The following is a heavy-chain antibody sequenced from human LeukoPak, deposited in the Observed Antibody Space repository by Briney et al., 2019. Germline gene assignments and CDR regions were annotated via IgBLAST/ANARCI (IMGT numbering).Heavy chain of an antibody. CDR1: GSSFTGYY. CDR2: RNHRGSS. D-gene: IGHD3-10*01. J-gene: IGHJ4*02. CDR3: ARGSGSYLGAADY. Sequence: SETLSLTCSVHGSSFTGYYWSWIRQPPGKGLEWIGERNHRGSSYFNPSFESRVTISLDMSRKQFSLKLTSVTAADTAFYYCARGSGSYLGAADYWGQGTLVTVSS. V-gene: IGHV4-34*01.